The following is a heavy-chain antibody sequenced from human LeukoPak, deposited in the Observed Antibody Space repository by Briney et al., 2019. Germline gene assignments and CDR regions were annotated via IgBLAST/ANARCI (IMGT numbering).Heavy chain of an antibody. CDR1: GFTFSRYS. V-gene: IGHV3-53*01. CDR2: IYSDNT. D-gene: IGHD4/OR15-4a*01. J-gene: IGHJ4*02. Sequence: PGGSLRLSCAASGFTFSRYSMNWVRQAPGKGLEWVSFIYSDNTHYSDSVKGRFTISRDNSKNTLYLQMNSLRAEDTAVYYCARRAGAYSHPYDYWGQGTLVTVS. CDR3: ARRAGAYSHPYDY.